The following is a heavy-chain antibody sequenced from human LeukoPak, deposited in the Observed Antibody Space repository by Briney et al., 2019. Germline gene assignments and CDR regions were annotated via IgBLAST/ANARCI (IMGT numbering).Heavy chain of an antibody. V-gene: IGHV3-23*01. CDR1: GFRFSDFT. CDR3: GKEGGA. J-gene: IGHJ5*02. D-gene: IGHD3-16*01. Sequence: GGSLRLSCAASGFRFSDFTMTWVRQAPGKGPEWVSAIGGRGGSTYYADSLGGRFIISRDNSKDMVYRQMNSLKVEDTATYYCGKEGGAWGQGTKVTVSS. CDR2: IGGRGGST.